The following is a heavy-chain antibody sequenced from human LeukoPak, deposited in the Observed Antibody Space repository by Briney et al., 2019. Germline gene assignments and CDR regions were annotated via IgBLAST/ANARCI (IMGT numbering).Heavy chain of an antibody. CDR3: AKGAAVIVVPAAIAY. CDR1: GFTFSSYA. D-gene: IGHD2-2*01. V-gene: IGHV3-23*01. Sequence: PGGPLRLSCAASGFTFSSYAMTWVRQAPGKGLEWVSAISGSGDSTYYADSVKGRFTISRDNSKNTLYLQMNSLRAEDTAVYYCAKGAAVIVVPAAIAYWGQGTLVTVSS. CDR2: ISGSGDST. J-gene: IGHJ4*02.